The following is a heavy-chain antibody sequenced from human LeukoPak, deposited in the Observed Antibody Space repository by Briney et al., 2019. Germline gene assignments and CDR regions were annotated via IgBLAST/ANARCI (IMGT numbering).Heavy chain of an antibody. Sequence: GESLKISCKGSGHSFTSYWIGWVRQMPGKGLEWMGIIYPGDSDTRYSPSFQGQVTISADKSISTAYLQWSSLKASDTAMYYCARQRGNYYDSSGYSFRYFDLWGRGTLVTVSS. D-gene: IGHD3-22*01. CDR1: GHSFTSYW. V-gene: IGHV5-51*01. CDR2: IYPGDSDT. CDR3: ARQRGNYYDSSGYSFRYFDL. J-gene: IGHJ2*01.